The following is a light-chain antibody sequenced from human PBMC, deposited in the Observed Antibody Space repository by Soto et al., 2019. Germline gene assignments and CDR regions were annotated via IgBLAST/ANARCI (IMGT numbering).Light chain of an antibody. J-gene: IGKJ3*01. Sequence: DIQMTQSPTSLSASVGDRVTITCRASQDIRNFVAWYQQKPGKAPKLLIYAASTLQSGVPSRFSGSGSGTDFTLTINSLQPEGVATYSCQKYSSVPVFGPGTKVEIK. V-gene: IGKV1-27*01. CDR1: QDIRNF. CDR3: QKYSSVPV. CDR2: AAS.